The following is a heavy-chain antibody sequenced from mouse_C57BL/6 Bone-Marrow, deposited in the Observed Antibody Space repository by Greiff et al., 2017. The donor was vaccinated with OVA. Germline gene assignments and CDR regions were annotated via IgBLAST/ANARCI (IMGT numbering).Heavy chain of an antibody. D-gene: IGHD1-1*01. V-gene: IGHV1-7*01. J-gene: IGHJ1*03. CDR3: ANPYGSSSWYFDV. Sequence: VQLQQSGAELAKSGASVKLSCKASGYTFTSYWMHWVKQRPGQGLEWIGYINPSSGYTKYNQKFKDKATLTADKSSSTAYMQLSSLTYEDSAVYYCANPYGSSSWYFDVWGTGTTVTVSS. CDR1: GYTFTSYW. CDR2: INPSSGYT.